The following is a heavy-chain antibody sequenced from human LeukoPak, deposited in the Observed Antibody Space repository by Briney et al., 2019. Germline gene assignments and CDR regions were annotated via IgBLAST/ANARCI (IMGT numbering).Heavy chain of an antibody. CDR1: GGSIGIYY. CDR2: IYYSGST. CDR3: ARGHYNGSNPLHWFDP. Sequence: SETLFLACTASGGSIGIYYWTWIRQPPGKGLDWIGYIYYSGSTNYNPSLKSRVTISVDTSKNQFSLKLRSVTAADTAFYYCARGHYNGSNPLHWFDPWGQGTLVTVSS. D-gene: IGHD1-26*01. J-gene: IGHJ5*02. V-gene: IGHV4-59*01.